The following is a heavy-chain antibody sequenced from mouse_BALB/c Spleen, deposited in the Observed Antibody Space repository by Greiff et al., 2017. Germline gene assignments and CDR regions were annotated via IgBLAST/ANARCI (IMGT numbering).Heavy chain of an antibody. CDR1: GFNIKDTY. CDR2: IDPANGNT. Sequence: VQLQQSGAELVKPGASVKLSCTASGFNIKDTYMHWVKQRPEQGLEWIGRIDPANGNTKYDPKFQGKATITADTSSNTAYLQLSSLTSEDTAVYYGARGDYYGRGFAYWGQGTLVTVSA. CDR3: ARGDYYGRGFAY. D-gene: IGHD1-2*01. J-gene: IGHJ3*01. V-gene: IGHV14-3*02.